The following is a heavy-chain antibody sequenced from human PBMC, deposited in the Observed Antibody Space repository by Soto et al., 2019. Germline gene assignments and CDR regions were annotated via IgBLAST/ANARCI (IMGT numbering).Heavy chain of an antibody. D-gene: IGHD4-17*01. CDR3: AIPYGDYGGDAFDI. V-gene: IGHV1-18*01. CDR2: ISAYNGNT. CDR1: GYTFTSYG. Sequence: ASVKVSCKASGYTFTSYGISWVRQAPGQGLEWMGWISAYNGNTNYAQKLQGRVTMTTDTSTSTAYMELRSLRSDDTAVYYCAIPYGDYGGDAFDIWGQGTMVTVSS. J-gene: IGHJ3*02.